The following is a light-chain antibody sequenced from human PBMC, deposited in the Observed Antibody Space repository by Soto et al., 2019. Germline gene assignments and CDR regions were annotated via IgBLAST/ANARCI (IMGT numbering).Light chain of an antibody. Sequence: DIRWTQSPSSLSASPGDRVTITGRAVKGISSNFACYQQKPGRAPKLLIYAPSTLQGGAPSRLSGSGSGAEFTLTISSLQPEDFATYYCQQRNSYPRTFGQGTKLEIK. J-gene: IGKJ2*01. CDR3: QQRNSYPRT. CDR2: APS. CDR1: KGISSN. V-gene: IGKV1-9*01.